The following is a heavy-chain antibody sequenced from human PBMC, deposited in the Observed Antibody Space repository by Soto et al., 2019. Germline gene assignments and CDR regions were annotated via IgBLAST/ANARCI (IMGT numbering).Heavy chain of an antibody. CDR2: IKWKVGGETI. D-gene: IGHD2-15*01. V-gene: IGHV3-15*01. CDR1: GFTFAHVW. J-gene: IGHJ3*01. Sequence: EVQLVESGGDSVEAGGSLRLSCVASGFTFAHVWMTWVRQAPGKGLEWVGRIKWKVGGETIDYAAPVKGRFTISRDDSKSTMYLQIHSLKSDDTAVYYSAADRYCASNACPGDSYIWGQGTMVSFSA. CDR3: AADRYCASNACPGDSYI.